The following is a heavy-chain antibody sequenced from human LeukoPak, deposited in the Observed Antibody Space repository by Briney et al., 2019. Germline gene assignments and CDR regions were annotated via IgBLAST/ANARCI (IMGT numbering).Heavy chain of an antibody. Sequence: GGSLRLSCAASGFTFSSYWMSWVRQAPGKGLEWVANIKQDGSEKYYVDSVKGRFTISRDNSKNTLYLQMNSLRAEDTAVYYCARDQDYIFVSVDYWGQGTLVTVSS. CDR1: GFTFSSYW. CDR2: IKQDGSEK. V-gene: IGHV3-7*01. J-gene: IGHJ4*02. CDR3: ARDQDYIFVSVDY. D-gene: IGHD3-3*01.